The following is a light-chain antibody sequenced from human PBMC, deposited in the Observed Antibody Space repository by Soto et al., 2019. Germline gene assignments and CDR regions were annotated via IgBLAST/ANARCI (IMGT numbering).Light chain of an antibody. CDR1: SSDVGDYDF. Sequence: QSALTQPPSASGSPGQSVTISCTGTSSDVGDYDFVSWYQQHPGKAPKLMIYEVSKRPSGVPDRFSGSKSGNTASLTVSGLQAEDEADYYCSSYAGSNFYVFGTGTKVTVL. CDR2: EVS. V-gene: IGLV2-8*01. CDR3: SSYAGSNFYV. J-gene: IGLJ1*01.